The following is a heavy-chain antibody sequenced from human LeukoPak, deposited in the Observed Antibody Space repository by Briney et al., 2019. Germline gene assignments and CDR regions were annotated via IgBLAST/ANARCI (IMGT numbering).Heavy chain of an antibody. CDR2: IYTGVST. D-gene: IGHD1-26*01. CDR1: GFTVSSNY. CDR3: AAIYSGRYIDF. J-gene: IGHJ4*02. Sequence: GGSLRLSCAASGFTVSSNYMSWVRQAPGKGLEWVSVIYTGVSTYYADSVKGRFTISRDNSKNTLYLQMNNLRTEDTAVYYCAAIYSGRYIDFWGQGTLVTVSS. V-gene: IGHV3-66*01.